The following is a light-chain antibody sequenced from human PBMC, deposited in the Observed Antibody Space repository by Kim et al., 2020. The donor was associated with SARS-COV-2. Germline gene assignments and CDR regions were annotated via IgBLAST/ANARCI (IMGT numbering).Light chain of an antibody. J-gene: IGKJ5*01. Sequence: EIVLAQSPDTLSLSPGERATLSCRASHIVTNNYFAWYQQKPGRAPRLLIYGASNRATGIPDRFSGSGSGTDFTLTITRLEPEDFAVYYCHQYIGSLRTFGQGTGVEIK. CDR2: GAS. V-gene: IGKV3-20*01. CDR3: HQYIGSLRT. CDR1: HIVTNNY.